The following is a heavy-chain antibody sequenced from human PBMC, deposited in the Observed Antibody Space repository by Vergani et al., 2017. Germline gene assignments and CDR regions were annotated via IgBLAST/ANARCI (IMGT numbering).Heavy chain of an antibody. CDR1: GGSISSSSYY. D-gene: IGHD1-26*01. CDR3: ARLGSYYENWFDP. Sequence: QVQLVESGPGLVKPSETLSLTCTVSGGSISSSSYYWGWIRQPPGKGLEWIGSIYYSGSTYYNPSLKSRVTISVDTSKNQFSLKLSSVTAADTAVYYCARLGSYYENWFDPWGQGTLVTVSS. CDR2: IYYSGST. J-gene: IGHJ5*02. V-gene: IGHV4-39*01.